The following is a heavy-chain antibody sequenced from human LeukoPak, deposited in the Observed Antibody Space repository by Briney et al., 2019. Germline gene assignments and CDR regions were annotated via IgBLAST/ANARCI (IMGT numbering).Heavy chain of an antibody. D-gene: IGHD2-2*01. Sequence: PGGSLRLSCAASGFTFDDYGMSWVRQAPGKGLEWVSGINWNGGSTGYADSVKGRFTISRDNAKNSLYLQMNSLRAEDTALYYCARDSNETVVVPGGFDPWGQGTLVTVSS. V-gene: IGHV3-20*04. CDR3: ARDSNETVVVPGGFDP. CDR1: GFTFDDYG. J-gene: IGHJ5*02. CDR2: INWNGGST.